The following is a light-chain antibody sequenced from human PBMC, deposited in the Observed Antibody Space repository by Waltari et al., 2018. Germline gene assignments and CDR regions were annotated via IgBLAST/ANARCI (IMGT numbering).Light chain of an antibody. J-gene: IGKJ2*01. V-gene: IGKV1-33*01. Sequence: DIQMTQSPYSLSASVGDRVTITCQASQDISNYLNWYQQTPGKAPKLLIYDASNLETGVPSRFSGSGSGTDFTFSISSLQPEDIATYYCQQYDNLPLYTFGQGTKLEIK. CDR3: QQYDNLPLYT. CDR2: DAS. CDR1: QDISNY.